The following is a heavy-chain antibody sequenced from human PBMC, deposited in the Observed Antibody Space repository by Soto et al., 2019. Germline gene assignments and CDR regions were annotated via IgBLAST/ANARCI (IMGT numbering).Heavy chain of an antibody. V-gene: IGHV4-31*01. Sequence: QVQLQESGPGLVKPSQTLSLTCTVSGGSISSGGYYWSWIRQHPGRGLEWIGYIYYSGSTYYNPSPKRPVTISLDTSKNHFALKLSAVTAADAAVYYCARGRAGLFLRARRATWFDPWGQGTLFTVAS. CDR2: IYYSGST. CDR3: ARGRAGLFLRARRATWFDP. D-gene: IGHD3-3*01. J-gene: IGHJ5*02. CDR1: GGSISSGGYY.